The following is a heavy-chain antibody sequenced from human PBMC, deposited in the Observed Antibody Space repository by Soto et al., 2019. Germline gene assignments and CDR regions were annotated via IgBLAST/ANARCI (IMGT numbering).Heavy chain of an antibody. CDR2: IYYSGST. V-gene: IGHV4-59*01. CDR3: ARAWGTTVSSDAFDI. Sequence: SETLSLTCTVSGGSISSYYWSWIRQPPGKGLEWIGYIYYSGSTNYNPSLKSRVTISVDTSKNQFSLKLSSVTAADTAVYYCARAWGTTVSSDAFDIWGQGTMVTGSS. CDR1: GGSISSYY. D-gene: IGHD1-1*01. J-gene: IGHJ3*02.